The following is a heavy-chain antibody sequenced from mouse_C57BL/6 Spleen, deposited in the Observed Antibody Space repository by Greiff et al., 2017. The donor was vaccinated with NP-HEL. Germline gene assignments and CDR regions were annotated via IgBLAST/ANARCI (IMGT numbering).Heavy chain of an antibody. CDR3: ARGVTGYFDY. CDR1: GYSFTSYY. Sequence: VQRVESGPELVKPGASVKISCKASGYSFTSYYIHWVKQRPGQGLEWIGWIYPGSGNTKYNEKFKGKATLTADTSSSTAYMQLSSLTSEDSAVYYCARGVTGYFDYWGQVTTLTVSS. CDR2: IYPGSGNT. D-gene: IGHD2-1*01. V-gene: IGHV1-66*01. J-gene: IGHJ2*01.